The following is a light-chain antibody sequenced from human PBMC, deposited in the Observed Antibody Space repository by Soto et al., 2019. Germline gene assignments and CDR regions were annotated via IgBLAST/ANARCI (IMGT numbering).Light chain of an antibody. CDR1: QSISSW. Sequence: DIQMTQSPSTLSASVGDRVTITCRASQSISSWLAWYQQKPGKAPKLLIYKASSLESGVTSRFSGSGSGTEFTLTISSLQTDDFATYYCKQYNSIRCTFGGGTKVELK. J-gene: IGKJ4*01. CDR2: KAS. CDR3: KQYNSIRCT. V-gene: IGKV1-5*03.